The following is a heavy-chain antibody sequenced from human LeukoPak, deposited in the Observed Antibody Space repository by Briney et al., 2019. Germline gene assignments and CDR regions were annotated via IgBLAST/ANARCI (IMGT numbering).Heavy chain of an antibody. CDR2: ITSSNYI. D-gene: IGHD3-22*01. CDR3: ARVRYDSTASYFDY. J-gene: IGHJ4*02. Sequence: GGSLRLSCAASGFTFSSYNMNWVRQAPGKGLEWVSSITSSNYIYYADSVKGRFTISRDNSKNTLYLQVNSLRAEDTAVYYCARVRYDSTASYFDYWGQGTLVTVSS. CDR1: GFTFSSYN. V-gene: IGHV3-21*04.